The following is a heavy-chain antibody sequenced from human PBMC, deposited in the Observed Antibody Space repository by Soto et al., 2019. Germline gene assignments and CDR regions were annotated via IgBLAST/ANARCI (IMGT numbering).Heavy chain of an antibody. CDR3: ARDRCYDGTCYSASDS. V-gene: IGHV3-48*02. D-gene: IGHD2-15*01. CDR2: ISTTSFTI. J-gene: IGHJ5*01. CDR1: GFRFSTYD. Sequence: GGSLRLSCAASGFRFSTYDMDWLRQAPGKGPEWIAHISTTSFTIYYADSVKGRFTICRDNARNSLYLEMNSLRDEDTAVYYCARDRCYDGTCYSASDSWGQGTLVTVSS.